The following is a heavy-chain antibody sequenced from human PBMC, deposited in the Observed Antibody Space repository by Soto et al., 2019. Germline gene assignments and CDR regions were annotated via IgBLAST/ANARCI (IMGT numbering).Heavy chain of an antibody. CDR1: GFTFTSSA. CDR2: IVVGSGNT. V-gene: IGHV1-58*01. D-gene: IGHD4-17*01. CDR3: AADHGDYDYYYYGTDV. J-gene: IGHJ6*02. Sequence: SVKVSCKASGFTFTSSAVQWVRQARGQRLEWIGWIVVGSGNTNYAQKFQERVTITRDMSTSTAYMELSSLRSEDTAVYYCAADHGDYDYYYYGTDVWGQGTTVTVSS.